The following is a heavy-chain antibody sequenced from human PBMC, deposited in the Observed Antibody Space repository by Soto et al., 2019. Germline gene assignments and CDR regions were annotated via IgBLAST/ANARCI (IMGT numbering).Heavy chain of an antibody. D-gene: IGHD6-19*01. CDR2: IYHSGST. CDR1: GGSISSGDYY. Sequence: SETLSLTCTVSGGSISSGDYYWSWIRQPPGKGLEWIGYIYHSGSTYYNPSLKSRVTISVDRSKNQFSLKLSSVTAADTAVYYCARAGGLGAVAVDYWGQGTLVTVS. J-gene: IGHJ4*02. CDR3: ARAGGLGAVAVDY. V-gene: IGHV4-30-2*01.